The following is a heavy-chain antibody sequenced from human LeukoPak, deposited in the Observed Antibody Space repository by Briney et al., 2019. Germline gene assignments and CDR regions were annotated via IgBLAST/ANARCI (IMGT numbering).Heavy chain of an antibody. CDR2: ISGSGGST. V-gene: IGHV3-23*01. Sequence: GGSLRLSCAASGFTXXSYAMSWVRQAPXXGLEWVSAISGSGGSTYYADSVKGRFTISRDNSKNTLYLQMNSLRAEDTAVYYCAKASQYCSGGSCYSGEFDYWGQGTLVTVSS. CDR1: GFTXXSYA. D-gene: IGHD2-15*01. CDR3: AKASQYCSGGSCYSGEFDY. J-gene: IGHJ4*02.